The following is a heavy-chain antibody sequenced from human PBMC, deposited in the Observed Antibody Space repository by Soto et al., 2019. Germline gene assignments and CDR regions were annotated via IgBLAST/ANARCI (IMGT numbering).Heavy chain of an antibody. CDR2: TSYDGKNK. CDR1: GFTFSNSV. V-gene: IGHV3-30*04. J-gene: IGHJ4*02. CDR3: ARERAIAATGIFYY. Sequence: PGGSLRLSCAASGFTFSNSVMHWVRQAPGKGLEWVAATSYDGKNKDHADSVKGRFTISRDNSKNTLYLQMNSLRHEDTAVYFCARERAIAATGIFYYWGQGTRVTVPQ. D-gene: IGHD6-13*01.